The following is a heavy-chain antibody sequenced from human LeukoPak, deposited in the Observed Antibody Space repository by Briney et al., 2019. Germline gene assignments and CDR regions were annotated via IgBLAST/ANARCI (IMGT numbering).Heavy chain of an antibody. CDR1: GFTFDDYS. Sequence: GGSLRLSCAASGFTFDDYSMHWVRQAPGKGLEWVSGISWNSGSAGYADSVKGRFTISSDSAKNSLYLQMNSLRTEDTALYYCAKDRTYSAYAALDYWGQGTLVTVSS. CDR2: ISWNSGSA. V-gene: IGHV3-9*01. D-gene: IGHD5-12*01. J-gene: IGHJ4*02. CDR3: AKDRTYSAYAALDY.